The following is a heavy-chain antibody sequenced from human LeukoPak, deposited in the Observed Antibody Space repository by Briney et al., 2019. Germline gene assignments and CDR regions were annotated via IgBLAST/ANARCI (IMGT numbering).Heavy chain of an antibody. CDR1: GGSISSYY. CDR2: IYYSGST. D-gene: IGHD2-15*01. Sequence: PSETLSLTCTVSGGSISSYYWSWIRQPPGKGLEWIGYIYYSGSTNYNPSLKSRVTISVDTSKNQFSLKLSSVTAADTAVYYCARGRGGTRVFDYWGQGTLATVSS. V-gene: IGHV4-59*01. J-gene: IGHJ4*02. CDR3: ARGRGGTRVFDY.